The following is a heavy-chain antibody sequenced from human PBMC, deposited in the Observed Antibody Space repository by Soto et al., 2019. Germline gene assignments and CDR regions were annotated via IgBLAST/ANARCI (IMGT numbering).Heavy chain of an antibody. CDR3: ARDDYKDGGNNWFDP. D-gene: IGHD3-16*01. CDR2: MYTKERT. V-gene: IGHV4-4*07. Sequence: KPSETLSLTCTVSGGSITNYYWSWIRQPAGKGLEWIGRMYTKERTNYNLSFKSRVTMSVDTSKNQFSLKLNAATAADTAVYYCARDDYKDGGNNWFDPWGQGTLVTVSS. J-gene: IGHJ5*02. CDR1: GGSITNYY.